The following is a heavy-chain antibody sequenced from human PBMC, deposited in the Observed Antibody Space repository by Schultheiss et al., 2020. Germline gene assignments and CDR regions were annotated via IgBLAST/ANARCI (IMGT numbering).Heavy chain of an antibody. Sequence: GGSLRLSCAVSEFTFINAWMSWVRHIPGKGLEWVGRIKSKTDGGTTDYAAPVKGRFTISRDDSKNTLYLQMNSLKTEDTAVYYCTTAYYSGSVNYDYWGQGTLVTVSS. V-gene: IGHV3-15*01. CDR1: EFTFINAW. D-gene: IGHD3-10*01. J-gene: IGHJ4*02. CDR2: IKSKTDGGTT. CDR3: TTAYYSGSVNYDY.